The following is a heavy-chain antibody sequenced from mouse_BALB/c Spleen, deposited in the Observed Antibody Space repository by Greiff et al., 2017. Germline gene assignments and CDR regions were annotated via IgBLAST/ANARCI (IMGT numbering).Heavy chain of an antibody. CDR2: IWTGGGT. CDR1: GFSLTSYD. V-gene: IGHV2-9-2*01. CDR3: VREGSYGYGY. J-gene: IGHJ2*01. Sequence: ESGPGLVAPSQSLSITCTVSGFSLTSYDISWIRQPPGKGLEWLGVIWTGGGTNYNSAFMSRLSISKDNSKSQVFLKMNSLQTDDTAIYYCVREGSYGYGYWGQGTTLTVSS. D-gene: IGHD1-2*01.